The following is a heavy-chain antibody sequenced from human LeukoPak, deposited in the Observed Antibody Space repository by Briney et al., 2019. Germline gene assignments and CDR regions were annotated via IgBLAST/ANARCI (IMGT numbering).Heavy chain of an antibody. CDR1: GGSFSGYY. D-gene: IGHD1-26*01. Sequence: PSETLSLTCAVCGGSFSGYYWSWIRQPPGKGLEWIGEINHSGSTNYNPSLKSRVTISVDTSKNQFSLKLSSVTAADTAVYYCARGSVWYSGSYYALWVRAFDIWGQGTMVTVSS. V-gene: IGHV4-34*01. J-gene: IGHJ3*02. CDR2: INHSGST. CDR3: ARGSVWYSGSYYALWVRAFDI.